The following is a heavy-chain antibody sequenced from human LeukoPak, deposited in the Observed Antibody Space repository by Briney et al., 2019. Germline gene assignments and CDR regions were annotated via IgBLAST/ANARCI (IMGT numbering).Heavy chain of an antibody. CDR2: INPNSGGT. D-gene: IGHD6-19*01. J-gene: IGHJ6*03. CDR3: ARGKRAAGTGYYYYMDV. CDR1: GYTFTGYY. V-gene: IGHV1-2*06. Sequence: DSVKVSCKASGYTFTGYYMHWVRQAPGQGLELMGRINPNSGGTNYAQKFQGRVTMTRDTSISTAYMELSRLRSDDTAVYYCARGKRAAGTGYYYYMDVWGKGTTVTVSS.